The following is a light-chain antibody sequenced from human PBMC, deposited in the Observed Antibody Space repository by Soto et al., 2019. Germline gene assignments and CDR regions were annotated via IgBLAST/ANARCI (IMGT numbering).Light chain of an antibody. CDR2: CAS. Sequence: DIVMTQSPDSLAVSLGESATINCKSSQSVLYSSNNKNYLAWYQQKPGQQPKLIIYCASTRESGVPDRFSGSGSGRDFTLAITSLQAEDVAVYYCQQYYSAPVTCGQGTRLEIK. J-gene: IGKJ5*01. CDR3: QQYYSAPVT. V-gene: IGKV4-1*01. CDR1: QSVLYSSNNKNY.